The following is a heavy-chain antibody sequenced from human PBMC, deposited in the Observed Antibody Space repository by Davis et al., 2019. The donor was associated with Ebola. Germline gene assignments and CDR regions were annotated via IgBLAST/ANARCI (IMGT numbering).Heavy chain of an antibody. Sequence: ASVKVSCKASGGSFSSYTISWVRQSPGQGLEWMGWISAYNGNTNYAQKLQARVTMTTDTSTSTAYMELRSLRSDDTAVYYCARDRDYSNPGGMDVWGQGTTVTVSS. CDR2: ISAYNGNT. D-gene: IGHD4-11*01. CDR3: ARDRDYSNPGGMDV. V-gene: IGHV1-18*01. CDR1: GGSFSSYT. J-gene: IGHJ6*02.